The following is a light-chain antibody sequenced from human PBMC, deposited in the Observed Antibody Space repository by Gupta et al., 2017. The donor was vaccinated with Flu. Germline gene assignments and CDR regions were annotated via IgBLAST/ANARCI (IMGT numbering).Light chain of an antibody. V-gene: IGLV3-21*02. CDR3: QVWDSGTDHQGV. CDR2: ADN. Sequence: GSYIGSKRVNWYQKRPGQAPVWVVSADNVRVSGTPERFAGANSADIATLTISGVAGGDEADYFCQVWDSGTDHQGVFGGGTRLTVL. J-gene: IGLJ3*02. CDR1: YIGSKR.